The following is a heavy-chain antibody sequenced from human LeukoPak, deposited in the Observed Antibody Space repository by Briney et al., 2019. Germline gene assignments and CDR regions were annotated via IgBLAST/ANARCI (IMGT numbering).Heavy chain of an antibody. J-gene: IGHJ6*02. V-gene: IGHV3-53*01. D-gene: IGHD3-22*01. Sequence: PGGSLRLSCAASGFTVSSNYMSWVRQAPGKGLEWVSVIYSGGSTYYADSVKGRFTISRDNSKNTLYLQMNSLRAEDTAVYYCTRHPDYYDSSGHYYYYYGMDVWGQGTTVTVSS. CDR1: GFTVSSNY. CDR3: TRHPDYYDSSGHYYYYYGMDV. CDR2: IYSGGST.